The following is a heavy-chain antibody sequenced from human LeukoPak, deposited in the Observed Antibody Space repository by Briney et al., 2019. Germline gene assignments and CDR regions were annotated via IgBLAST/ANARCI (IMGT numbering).Heavy chain of an antibody. Sequence: GASVKVSCKASGYTFTSYGISWVRQAPGQGLEWVGTINPNGDATNYAPRLQGRLTLTQDTSTSTVYMELRGLTSDDTAVYYCARPLFCAFDNCGYWLDPWGPGTLVTVSS. D-gene: IGHD1-20*01. CDR1: GYTFTSYG. CDR3: ARPLFCAFDNCGYWLDP. V-gene: IGHV1-18*01. CDR2: INPNGDAT. J-gene: IGHJ5*02.